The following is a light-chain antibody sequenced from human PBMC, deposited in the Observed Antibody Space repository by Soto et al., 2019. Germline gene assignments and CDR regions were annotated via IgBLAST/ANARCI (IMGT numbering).Light chain of an antibody. CDR1: SGHSSYA. V-gene: IGLV4-69*01. CDR2: LNSDGSH. CDR3: QTWGTGPHVV. J-gene: IGLJ2*01. Sequence: QPVLTQSPSASASLGASVKLTCTLSSGHSSYAIAWHQQQPEKGPRYLMKLNSDGSHSKGDGITDRFSGSSSGAERYLTISSLQSEDEADYYCQTWGTGPHVVFGGGTKLTVL.